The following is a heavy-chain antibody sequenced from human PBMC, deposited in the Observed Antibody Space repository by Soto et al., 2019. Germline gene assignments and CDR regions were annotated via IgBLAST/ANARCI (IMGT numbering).Heavy chain of an antibody. CDR2: ISGSGGST. Sequence: GGSLRLSCAASGFTFSSYDMSWVRQAPGKGLEWVSAISGSGGSTYYADSVKGRFTISRDNSKNTLYLQMNSLRAEDTAVYYCAKDHGSSWYYDYWGQGTLVTVSS. CDR3: AKDHGSSWYYDY. CDR1: GFTFSSYD. J-gene: IGHJ4*02. D-gene: IGHD6-13*01. V-gene: IGHV3-23*01.